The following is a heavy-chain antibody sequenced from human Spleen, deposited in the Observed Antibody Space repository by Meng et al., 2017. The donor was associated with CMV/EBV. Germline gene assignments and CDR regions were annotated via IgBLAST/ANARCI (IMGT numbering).Heavy chain of an antibody. V-gene: IGHV1-8*01. CDR1: GYTFTSYD. D-gene: IGHD5-18*01. J-gene: IGHJ4*02. CDR2: MNPNSGNT. CDR3: ARGGYSYGFSWVL. Sequence: CKASGYTFTSYDINWVRQATGQGLEWMGWMNPNSGNTGYAQKFQGRVTMTRNTSISTAYMELSSLRSEDTAVYYCARGGYSYGFSWVLWGQGTLVTVSS.